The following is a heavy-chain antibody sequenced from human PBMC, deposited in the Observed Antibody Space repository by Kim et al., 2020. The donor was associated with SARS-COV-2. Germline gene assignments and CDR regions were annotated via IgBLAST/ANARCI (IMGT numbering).Heavy chain of an antibody. CDR1: GASVNSYY. D-gene: IGHD3-22*01. CDR2: IYYSGST. CDR3: ARNANYYDSGDVSV. V-gene: IGHV4-59*02. J-gene: IGHJ4*02. Sequence: SETLSLTCTVSGASVNSYYSSWYRQFPGKGLEWIGYIYYSGSTKYNPSLKSRVTISLDTSKNQFSLNVRSVTAADTATYYCARNANYYDSGDVSVWGQGTLDTVFS.